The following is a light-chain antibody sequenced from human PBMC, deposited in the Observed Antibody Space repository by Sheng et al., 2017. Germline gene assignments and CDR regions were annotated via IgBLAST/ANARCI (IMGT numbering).Light chain of an antibody. CDR1: ALPKQY. J-gene: IGLJ1*01. CDR2: KDS. V-gene: IGLV3-25*03. CDR3: QSADSSGTNYV. Sequence: SYELTQPPSVSVSPGQMARITCSGDALPKQYAYWYQQKTGQAPVLVIYKDSERPSGIPERFSGSSSGTTVTLTISGVQAEDEADYYCQSADSSGTNYVFGTGTKVTVL.